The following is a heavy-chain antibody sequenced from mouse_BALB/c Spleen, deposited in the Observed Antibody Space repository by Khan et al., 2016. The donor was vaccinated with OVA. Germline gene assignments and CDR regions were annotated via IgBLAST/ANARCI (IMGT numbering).Heavy chain of an antibody. CDR2: INTYTGEP. CDR3: ARMKPYWYFDL. Sequence: QIQLVQSGPELKKPGETVKISCKASGYTFTNYGMNWVKQAPGKGLKWMGWINTYTGEPTYADDFKGRFAFSLETSVSTASLPINNLKKEDTAKYFCARMKPYWYFDLWGAGTTVTVSS. V-gene: IGHV9-3-1*01. CDR1: GYTFTNYG. J-gene: IGHJ1*01.